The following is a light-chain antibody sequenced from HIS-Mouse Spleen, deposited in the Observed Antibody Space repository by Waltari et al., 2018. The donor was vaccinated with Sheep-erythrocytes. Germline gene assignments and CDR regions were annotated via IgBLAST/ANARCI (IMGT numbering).Light chain of an antibody. J-gene: IGKJ3*01. CDR3: QQSYSTPQFT. Sequence: DIQMTQSPSSLSASVGDRVTITCRASQSISSYLNWYQQKPGKAPKPLNYAASSLQSGVPSRFSGSGSGTDFTLTISSLQPEDFATYYCQQSYSTPQFTFGPGTKVDIK. CDR1: QSISSY. V-gene: IGKV1-39*01. CDR2: AAS.